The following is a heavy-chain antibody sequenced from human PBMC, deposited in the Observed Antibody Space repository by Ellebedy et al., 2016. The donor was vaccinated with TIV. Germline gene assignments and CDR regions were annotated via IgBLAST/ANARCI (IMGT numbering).Heavy chain of an antibody. CDR3: ARESVRYFDCDY. J-gene: IGHJ4*02. CDR2: ISGDGSST. V-gene: IGHV3-74*01. D-gene: IGHD3-9*01. Sequence: GGSLRLSCAASEFMFGNYWMHWVRQAPGKGPVWVSRISGDGSSTSYAGSVEGRFTISRDNAKRTLYLEMNSLRVEDTAVYYCARESVRYFDCDYWGQGTLVTVSS. CDR1: EFMFGNYW.